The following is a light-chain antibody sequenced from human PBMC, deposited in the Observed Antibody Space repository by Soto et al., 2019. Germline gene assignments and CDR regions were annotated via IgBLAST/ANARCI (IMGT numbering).Light chain of an antibody. CDR2: DAS. CDR1: QDISNY. J-gene: IGKJ4*01. V-gene: IGKV1-33*01. CDR3: QQYDNLPST. Sequence: DLQMTQSPSSLSASVGDRVTITCQASQDISNYLNWYQQKPGKAPKLLIYDASNLETGVPSRFSGSGSGTEFTFTISSLQPEDIATYYCQQYDNLPSTFGGGTKVEIK.